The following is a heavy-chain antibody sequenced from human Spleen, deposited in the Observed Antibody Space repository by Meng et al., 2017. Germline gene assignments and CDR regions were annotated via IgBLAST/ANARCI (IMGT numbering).Heavy chain of an antibody. CDR2: ISAYNGST. J-gene: IGHJ4*02. Sequence: ASVKVSCKASGYTFTSYGISWVRQAPGQGLEWMGWISAYNGSTNYAQKLQGRVTMTTDTSTSTAYMELRSLRSDDTAVYYCARDFGVGATSFLDYWGQGTLVTVSS. V-gene: IGHV1-18*01. D-gene: IGHD1-26*01. CDR3: ARDFGVGATSFLDY. CDR1: GYTFTSYG.